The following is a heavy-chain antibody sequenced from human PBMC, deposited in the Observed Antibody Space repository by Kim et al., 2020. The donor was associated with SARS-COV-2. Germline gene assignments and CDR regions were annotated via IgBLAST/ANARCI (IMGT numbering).Heavy chain of an antibody. CDR2: IWYDGSYK. Sequence: GGSLRLSCAASGFTFSSYGMHWVRQAPGKGLEWVAVIWYDGSYKYYGDSVKGRFTISRDNSKNTLYLQMNSLRAEDTAVYYCAKGRDGYPIDYWGQGTQV. CDR1: GFTFSSYG. V-gene: IGHV3-33*06. D-gene: IGHD5-12*01. J-gene: IGHJ4*02. CDR3: AKGRDGYPIDY.